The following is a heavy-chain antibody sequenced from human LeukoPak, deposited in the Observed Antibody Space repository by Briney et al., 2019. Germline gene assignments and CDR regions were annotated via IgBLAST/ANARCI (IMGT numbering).Heavy chain of an antibody. CDR2: IYTSGST. CDR1: GGSISSGSYY. V-gene: IGHV4-61*09. J-gene: IGHJ4*02. Sequence: PSETLSLTCTVSGGSISSGSYYWSWIRQPAGKGLEWIGHIYTSGSTNYNPSLKSRVTISVDTSKNQFSLKLSSVTAADTAVYYCASYSGYDQTFDYWGQGTLVTVSS. CDR3: ASYSGYDQTFDY. D-gene: IGHD5-12*01.